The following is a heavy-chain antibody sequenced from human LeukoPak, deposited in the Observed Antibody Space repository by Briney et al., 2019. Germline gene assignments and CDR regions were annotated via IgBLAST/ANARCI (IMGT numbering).Heavy chain of an antibody. CDR2: TIPIFDTA. J-gene: IGHJ5*02. CDR3: ARDPSYGRQWLGNWFDP. D-gene: IGHD6-19*01. V-gene: IGHV1-69*05. CDR1: GGTFSSYA. Sequence: SVKVSCKASGGTFSSYAISWVRQAPGQGLEWMGRTIPIFDTANYAQKFQGRVTITTDESTSTAYMELSSLRSEDTAVYYCARDPSYGRQWLGNWFDPWGQGTLVTVSS.